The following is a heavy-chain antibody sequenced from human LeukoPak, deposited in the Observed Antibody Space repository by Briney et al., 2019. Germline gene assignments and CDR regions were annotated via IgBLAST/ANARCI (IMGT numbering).Heavy chain of an antibody. CDR3: AKDPRNILTGDYDDFDI. Sequence: ASVKVSCKASGYTSINYCIHWLRQAPGQGLEWMGIFNPTYGSPIYAQTFEGRVTMTSDMSTSTFYMELSTLRSEDTAVYFCAKDPRNILTGDYDDFDIWGQGTMVIVSS. D-gene: IGHD3-9*01. CDR2: FNPTYGSP. CDR1: GYTSINYC. J-gene: IGHJ3*02. V-gene: IGHV1-46*01.